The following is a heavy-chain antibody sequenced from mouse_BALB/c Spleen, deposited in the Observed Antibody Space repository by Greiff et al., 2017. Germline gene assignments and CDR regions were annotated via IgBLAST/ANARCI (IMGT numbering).Heavy chain of an antibody. CDR2: IYPGNSDT. J-gene: IGHJ2*01. Sequence: VHVKQSGTVLARPGASVKMSCKASGYSFTSYWMHWVKQRPGQGLEWIGAIYPGNSDTSYNQKFKGKAKLTAVTSASTAYMELSSLTNEDSAVYYCTRIPHYYGSSPFDYWGQGTTLTVSS. CDR1: GYSFTSYW. D-gene: IGHD1-1*01. V-gene: IGHV1-5*01. CDR3: TRIPHYYGSSPFDY.